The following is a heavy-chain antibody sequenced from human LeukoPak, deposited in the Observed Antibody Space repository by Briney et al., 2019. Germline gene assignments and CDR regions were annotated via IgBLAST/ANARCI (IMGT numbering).Heavy chain of an antibody. CDR2: IYHSGST. J-gene: IGHJ2*01. V-gene: IGHV4-30-2*01. Sequence: PSETLSLTCAVSGGSISSGGYSWSWIRQPPGKGLEGIGYIYHSGSTYYNPSLKSRVTISVDRSKNQFSLKLSSVTAADTAVYYCARVAAYYYDSSGYYYNWYFDLWGRGTLVTVSS. CDR1: GGSISSGGYS. D-gene: IGHD3-22*01. CDR3: ARVAAYYYDSSGYYYNWYFDL.